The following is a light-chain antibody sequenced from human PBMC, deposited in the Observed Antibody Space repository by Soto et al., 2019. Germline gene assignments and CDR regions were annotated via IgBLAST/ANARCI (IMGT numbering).Light chain of an antibody. J-gene: IGKJ1*01. CDR3: QQYGSSPQT. CDR1: QSISRN. V-gene: IGKV3-20*01. Sequence: VMPQSPPTLSASPGERATVSCRASQSISRNLAWFQQKPGQAPRLLIFGASTRAAGIPPRFSGSGSGTDLTLTISRLEPEDFAVYYCQQYGSSPQTFGQGTKVDNK. CDR2: GAS.